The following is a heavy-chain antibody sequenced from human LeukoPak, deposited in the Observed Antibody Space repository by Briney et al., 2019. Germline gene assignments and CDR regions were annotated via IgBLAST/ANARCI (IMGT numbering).Heavy chain of an antibody. V-gene: IGHV3-74*01. J-gene: IGHJ4*02. CDR1: GFTFSSYW. CDR2: INSDGSST. D-gene: IGHD4-17*01. CDR3: ASSTHGYYDY. Sequence: GGSLRLSCAASGFTFSSYWMHWVRQAPGKGLVWVSRINSDGSSTSYADSVKGRFTISRDNAKNSLYLQMTRLRVEDTAVYYCASSTHGYYDYWGQGTLVTVSS.